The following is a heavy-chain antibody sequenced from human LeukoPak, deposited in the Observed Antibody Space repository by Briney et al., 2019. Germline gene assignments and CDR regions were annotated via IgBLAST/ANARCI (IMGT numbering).Heavy chain of an antibody. J-gene: IGHJ4*02. D-gene: IGHD2-21*01. CDR3: AKGAVWSLYYFDY. CDR1: GFTFGSYA. CDR2: ISATNT. V-gene: IGHV3-23*01. Sequence: GGSLRLPCAASGFTFGSYAMSWVRQTPGKGLEWVSTISATNTYYADSVKGRFTISRDNSKNTLFLQMNSLRAEDTAIYYCAKGAVWSLYYFDYWGQGTLVTVSS.